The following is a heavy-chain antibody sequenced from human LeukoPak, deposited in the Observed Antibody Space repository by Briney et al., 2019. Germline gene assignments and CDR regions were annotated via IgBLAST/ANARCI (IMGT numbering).Heavy chain of an antibody. J-gene: IGHJ4*02. Sequence: PGNSLRLSCAASGFTFSSYGLHWVRQAPPKGLAWVAVISHEGDNTYYADSVKGRFTISRDNSKDTPFLQMNSLRAEDTAVYYCAIVSYYESHGYFDNWGQGTLVTVSS. CDR2: ISHEGDNT. CDR3: AIVSYYESHGYFDN. CDR1: GFTFSSYG. V-gene: IGHV3-30*03. D-gene: IGHD3-22*01.